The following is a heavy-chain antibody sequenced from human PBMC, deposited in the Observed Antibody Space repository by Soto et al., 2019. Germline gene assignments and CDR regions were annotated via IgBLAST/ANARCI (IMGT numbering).Heavy chain of an antibody. V-gene: IGHV1-46*03. Sequence: QVQLVQSGAEVKKPGASVKVSCKASGYTFTSYYMHWVRQAPGQGLEWMGIINPSGGSTNYAQKCRGRVTMPRDTSTSTVYMELRSLRSEDTAVYYCARESDSSGPTLDYWGQGTLVTVSS. D-gene: IGHD3-22*01. CDR2: INPSGGST. CDR3: ARESDSSGPTLDY. J-gene: IGHJ4*02. CDR1: GYTFTSYY.